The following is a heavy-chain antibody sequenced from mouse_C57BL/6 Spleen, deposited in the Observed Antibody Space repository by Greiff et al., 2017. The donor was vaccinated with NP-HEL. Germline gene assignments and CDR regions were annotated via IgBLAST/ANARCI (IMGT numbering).Heavy chain of an antibody. CDR1: GYTFTSYW. Sequence: QVQLQQPGAELVMPGASVKLSCKASGYTFTSYWMHWVKQRPGQGLEWIGEIDPSDSYTNYNQKFKGKSTLTVDKSSSTAYMQLSSLTSEDPAVYYCAKLTRHFGGWGTGTTVPVSS. CDR2: IDPSDSYT. V-gene: IGHV1-69*01. J-gene: IGHJ1*03. CDR3: AKLTRHFGG.